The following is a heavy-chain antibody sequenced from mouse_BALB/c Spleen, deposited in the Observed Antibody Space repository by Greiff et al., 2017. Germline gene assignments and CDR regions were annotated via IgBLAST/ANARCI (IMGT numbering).Heavy chain of an antibody. CDR2: ISSGSSTI. J-gene: IGHJ4*01. V-gene: IGHV5-17*02. CDR1: GFTFSSFG. Sequence: EVHLVESGGGLVQPGGSRKLSCAASGFTFSSFGMHWVRQAPEKGLEWVAYISSGSSTIYYADTVKGRFTISRDNPKNTLFLQMTSLRSEDTAMYYCARGGYYGYWAMDYWGQGTSVTVSS. D-gene: IGHD1-2*01. CDR3: ARGGYYGYWAMDY.